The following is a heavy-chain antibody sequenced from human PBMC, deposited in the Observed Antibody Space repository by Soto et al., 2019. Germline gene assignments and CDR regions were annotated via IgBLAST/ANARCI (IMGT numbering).Heavy chain of an antibody. CDR3: ARDRDSSSWSYYYYGMDV. V-gene: IGHV1-18*04. J-gene: IGHJ6*02. Sequence: ASVKVSCKALGNTFTYRYLHWVRQAPGQALEWMGWISAYNGNTNYAQKLQGRVTMTTDTSTSTAYMELRSLRSDDTAVYYCARDRDSSSWSYYYYGMDVWGQGTTVTVSS. CDR2: ISAYNGNT. D-gene: IGHD6-13*01. CDR1: GNTFTYRY.